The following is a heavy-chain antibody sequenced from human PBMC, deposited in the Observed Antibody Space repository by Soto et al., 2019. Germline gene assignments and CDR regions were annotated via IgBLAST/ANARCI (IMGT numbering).Heavy chain of an antibody. V-gene: IGHV3-48*01. CDR1: GFTFSSYS. CDR2: ISSSSSTI. Sequence: PGGSLRLSCAASGFTFSSYSMNWVRQAPGKGLEWVSYISSSSSTIYYADSVKGRFTISRDNAKNSLYLQMNSLRAEDTAVYYCARHIVVVPAAVVAFDIWGQGTMVTVSS. CDR3: ARHIVVVPAAVVAFDI. D-gene: IGHD2-2*01. J-gene: IGHJ3*02.